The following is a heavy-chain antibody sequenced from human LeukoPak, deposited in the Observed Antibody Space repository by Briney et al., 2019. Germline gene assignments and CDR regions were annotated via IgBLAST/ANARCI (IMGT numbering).Heavy chain of an antibody. J-gene: IGHJ6*03. CDR1: GFTFSSYW. CDR2: INSDGSST. CDR3: ARGSVDYRYYYYYTDV. D-gene: IGHD3-10*01. V-gene: IGHV3-74*01. Sequence: GGSLRLSCAASGFTFSSYWMHWVRQAPGKGLVWVSRINSDGSSTSYADSVKGRFTISRDNAKNTLYLQMNSLRAEDTAVYYCARGSVDYRYYYYYTDVWGKGTTVTISS.